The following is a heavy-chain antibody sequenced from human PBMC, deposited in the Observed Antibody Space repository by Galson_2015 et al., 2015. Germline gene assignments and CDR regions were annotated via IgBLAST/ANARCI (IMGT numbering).Heavy chain of an antibody. J-gene: IGHJ4*02. CDR1: GYTFTSLG. CDR3: ARGFSGSSTTALVY. D-gene: IGHD1-26*01. V-gene: IGHV1-18*04. Sequence: SVKVSCKASGYTFTSLGISWVRQAPGQGLEWMGWISAYNGNTNYAQKFQGRVTMTTDTSTSTVYMELRSLRSDDTAVYYCARGFSGSSTTALVYWGQGTLVTVSS. CDR2: ISAYNGNT.